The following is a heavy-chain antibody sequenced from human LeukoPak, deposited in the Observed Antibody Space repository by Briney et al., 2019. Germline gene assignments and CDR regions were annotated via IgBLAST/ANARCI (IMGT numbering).Heavy chain of an antibody. CDR3: ARGCYDSSGYYYDWFDP. Sequence: ASVKVSCKASGYTFTSYDINWVRQATGQGREWMGWMNPNSGNTGYAQKFQGRVTMTRNTSISTAYMELSSLRSEDTAVYYCARGCYDSSGYYYDWFDPWGQGTLVTVSS. CDR2: MNPNSGNT. D-gene: IGHD3-22*01. CDR1: GYTFTSYD. V-gene: IGHV1-8*01. J-gene: IGHJ5*02.